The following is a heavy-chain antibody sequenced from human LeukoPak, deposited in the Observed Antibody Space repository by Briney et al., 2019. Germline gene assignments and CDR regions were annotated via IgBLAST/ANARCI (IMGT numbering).Heavy chain of an antibody. CDR3: ARAYYDFWSGYYYYFDY. V-gene: IGHV3-74*01. J-gene: IGHJ4*02. CDR1: GFTFSSYW. D-gene: IGHD3-3*01. CDR2: INSDGSST. Sequence: GGSLRLSCAASGFTFSSYWMHWVRQAPGKGLVWVSRINSDGSSTSYADSVKGRFTISRDNAKNTLYLQMNSLRAEDTAVYYCARAYYDFWSGYYYYFDYWGQGTPVTVSS.